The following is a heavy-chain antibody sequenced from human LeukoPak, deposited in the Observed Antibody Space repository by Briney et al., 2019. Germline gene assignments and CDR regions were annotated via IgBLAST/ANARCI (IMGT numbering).Heavy chain of an antibody. CDR1: GYTFTGYY. Sequence: ASVEVSCKASGYTFTGYYMHWVRQAPGQGLEWMGWINPNNGGTNYAQKFQGRVTMTRDTSITTAYMELSRLKSDDTALYYCARGTYSTGWFDPWGQGTLVTVSS. V-gene: IGHV1-2*02. CDR2: INPNNGGT. D-gene: IGHD6-25*01. J-gene: IGHJ5*02. CDR3: ARGTYSTGWFDP.